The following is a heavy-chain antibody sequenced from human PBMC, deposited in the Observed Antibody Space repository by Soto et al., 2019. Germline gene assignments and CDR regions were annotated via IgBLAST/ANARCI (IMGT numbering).Heavy chain of an antibody. CDR3: AGMPYTSGLRFDP. V-gene: IGHV4-30-2*01. D-gene: IGHD6-19*01. Sequence: ASETLSLTCNMSGDSYSISTYSWSWIRQPPGKALQWIGFIYQSGVTSYNPSLASRVSISLDRSNNQCSLKLKSVTAADTTVYFCAGMPYTSGLRFDPWGPGTLVTVSS. CDR1: GDSYSISTYS. J-gene: IGHJ5*02. CDR2: IYQSGVT.